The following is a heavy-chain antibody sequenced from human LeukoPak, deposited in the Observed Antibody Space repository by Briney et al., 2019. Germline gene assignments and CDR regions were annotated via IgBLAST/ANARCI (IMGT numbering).Heavy chain of an antibody. J-gene: IGHJ4*02. V-gene: IGHV1-18*01. Sequence: ASVKVSCTASGYTFTSYGISWVRQAPGQGLEWMGWISAYNGNTNYAQKLQGRVTMTTDTSTSTAYMELRSLRSDDTAVYYCARDRASSSWGSTFDYWGQGTLVTVSS. CDR2: ISAYNGNT. D-gene: IGHD6-13*01. CDR3: ARDRASSSWGSTFDY. CDR1: GYTFTSYG.